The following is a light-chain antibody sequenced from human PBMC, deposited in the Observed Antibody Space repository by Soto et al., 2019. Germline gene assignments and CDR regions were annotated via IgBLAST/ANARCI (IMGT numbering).Light chain of an antibody. Sequence: EIVLTQSPATLSLSPGERATLSCRASQSVSSFVAWYQQKPGQAPRLLIYDASNSSTGIPTRFSGSGSGTDFTLTISSLEPEDFAVYYCQQRINWPLTFGGGTKVEIK. CDR3: QQRINWPLT. V-gene: IGKV3-11*01. J-gene: IGKJ4*01. CDR1: QSVSSF. CDR2: DAS.